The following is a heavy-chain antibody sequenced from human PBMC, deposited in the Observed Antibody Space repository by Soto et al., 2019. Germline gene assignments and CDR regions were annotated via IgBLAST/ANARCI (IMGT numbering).Heavy chain of an antibody. Sequence: GESLKISCQAFEYSFRIYWISWVRQKPGGGLEWMGRVDPNGSFATYSPSFEGHVSISVDKSTNIVYLQWRSLRASDTATYYCARHQSGSGNSNFDFWGQGTPVTVSS. D-gene: IGHD3-10*01. CDR2: VDPNGSFA. CDR1: EYSFRIYW. V-gene: IGHV5-10-1*01. CDR3: ARHQSGSGNSNFDF. J-gene: IGHJ4*02.